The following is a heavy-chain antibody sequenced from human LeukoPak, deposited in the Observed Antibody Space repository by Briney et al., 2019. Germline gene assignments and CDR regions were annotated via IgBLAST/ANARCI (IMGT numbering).Heavy chain of an antibody. CDR1: GFTFSSYS. CDR2: ISSSSSTI. Sequence: GGSLRLSCAASGFTFSSYSMNWVRQAPGKGLEWVSYISSSSSTIYYADSVKGRFTISRDNAKNSLYLQMNSLRAEDTAVYYWSGGLKVRGKGGFYIWGQGTMVTVFS. CDR3: SGGLKVRGKGGFYI. D-gene: IGHD3-10*01. J-gene: IGHJ3*02. V-gene: IGHV3-48*01.